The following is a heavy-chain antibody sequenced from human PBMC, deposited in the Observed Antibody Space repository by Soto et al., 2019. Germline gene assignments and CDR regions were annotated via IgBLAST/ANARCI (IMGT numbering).Heavy chain of an antibody. Sequence: QFTLKESGPTLVKPTQTLTLTCTFSGFSLTTRGVGVGWIRQPPGKALECLALIYWDDDKRYSPSLQSRFSITNDPSKNQVILTMTNMAPVDTATYYCAHIPNYYPYDWFDPWGQGTLVSVCS. V-gene: IGHV2-5*02. J-gene: IGHJ5*02. CDR3: AHIPNYYPYDWFDP. D-gene: IGHD3-10*01. CDR2: IYWDDDK. CDR1: GFSLTTRGVG.